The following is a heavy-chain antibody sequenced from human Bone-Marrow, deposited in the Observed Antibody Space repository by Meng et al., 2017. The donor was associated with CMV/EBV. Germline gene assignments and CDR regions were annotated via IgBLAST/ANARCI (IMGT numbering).Heavy chain of an antibody. CDR2: ISWNSGSI. J-gene: IGHJ3*02. CDR3: AKGGGAAAGTLTAFDI. CDR1: GFTFDDYA. Sequence: GGSLRLSCAASGFTFDDYAMHWVRQAPGKGLEWVSGISWNSGSIGYADSVKGRFTISRDNAKNSLYLQMNSLRAEDTALYYCAKGGGAAAGTLTAFDIWGQGTMVTVSS. V-gene: IGHV3-9*01. D-gene: IGHD6-13*01.